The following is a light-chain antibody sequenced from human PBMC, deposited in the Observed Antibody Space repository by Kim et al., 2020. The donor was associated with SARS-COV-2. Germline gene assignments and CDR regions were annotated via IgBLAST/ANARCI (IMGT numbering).Light chain of an antibody. CDR3: QQYIKWPLT. CDR1: QSVSTK. CDR2: AAF. V-gene: IGKV3-15*01. Sequence: VSTEERAPLSCRASQSVSTKLAWYQQKPGQAPRLLIYAAFTRATGIPARCSGSGSETEFTLTISSLQSEDFAVYYCQQYIKWPLTFGGGTKVDIK. J-gene: IGKJ4*01.